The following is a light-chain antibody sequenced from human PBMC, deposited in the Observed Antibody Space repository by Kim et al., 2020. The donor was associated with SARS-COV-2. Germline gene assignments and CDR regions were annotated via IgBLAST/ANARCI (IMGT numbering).Light chain of an antibody. J-gene: IGKJ1*01. CDR2: DAS. CDR1: QSISSW. V-gene: IGKV1-5*01. CDR3: QQYNSCSET. Sequence: ASVGDRVTITCRASQSISSWLAWYQQKPGKAPKLLIYDASSLESGVPSRFSGSGSGTEFTLTISSLQPDDFATYYCQQYNSCSETFGQGTKVDIK.